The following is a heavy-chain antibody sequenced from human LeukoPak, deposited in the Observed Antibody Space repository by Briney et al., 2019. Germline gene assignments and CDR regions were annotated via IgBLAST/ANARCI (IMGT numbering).Heavy chain of an antibody. Sequence: PSGGSLRLSCAASGFTLSSHWMSWVRQAPGKGLEWVANIKQDGSEKYYVDSVKGRFTISRDNAKNSIYLQMNSLRAEDTAVYYCARWEIRGTAHQLDYWGQGTLVTVSS. CDR3: ARWEIRGTAHQLDY. J-gene: IGHJ4*02. CDR1: GFTLSSHW. V-gene: IGHV3-7*01. D-gene: IGHD1-7*01. CDR2: IKQDGSEK.